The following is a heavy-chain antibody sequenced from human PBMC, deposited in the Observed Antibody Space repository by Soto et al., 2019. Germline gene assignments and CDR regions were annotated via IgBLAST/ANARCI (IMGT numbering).Heavy chain of an antibody. Sequence: QLQLQESGSGLVKPSQTLSLTCAVSGGSISSGGYSWSWIRQPPGKGLEWIGYIYHSGSTYYNPSLKSRVTISEDRAKNQFSLKLSSGTAADTAVYYCARPSPVKRPLDYWGQGTLVTVPS. CDR2: IYHSGST. V-gene: IGHV4-30-2*01. J-gene: IGHJ4*02. CDR1: GGSISSGGYS. CDR3: ARPSPVKRPLDY. D-gene: IGHD4-17*01.